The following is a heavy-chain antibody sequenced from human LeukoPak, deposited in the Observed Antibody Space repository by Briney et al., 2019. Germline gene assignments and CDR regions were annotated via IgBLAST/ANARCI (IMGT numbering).Heavy chain of an antibody. D-gene: IGHD1-1*01. V-gene: IGHV1-18*01. CDR3: ARPFNWNDYFDY. Sequence: ASVKVSCKASGYTFTTYSINWVRQAPGQGLEWMGWISAYSGNTNYAQKVQGRVTITTDTATSTAYMELRSLTSDDTAVYYCARPFNWNDYFDYWGQGTLVTVSS. CDR1: GYTFTTYS. J-gene: IGHJ4*02. CDR2: ISAYSGNT.